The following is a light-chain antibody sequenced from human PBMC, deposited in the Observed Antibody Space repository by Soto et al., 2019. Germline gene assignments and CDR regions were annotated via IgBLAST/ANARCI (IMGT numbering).Light chain of an antibody. Sequence: VLTQSPGTLSFSPGETATLTCRASPSLSNNYLAWYQQKPGRPPRILIYGASSRATGIPARFSGSGSGTDFTLTISSLEPEDFAVYYCQQRSNWPPGTLGQGTKVDIK. J-gene: IGKJ1*01. V-gene: IGKV3D-20*02. CDR3: QQRSNWPPGT. CDR1: PSLSNNY. CDR2: GAS.